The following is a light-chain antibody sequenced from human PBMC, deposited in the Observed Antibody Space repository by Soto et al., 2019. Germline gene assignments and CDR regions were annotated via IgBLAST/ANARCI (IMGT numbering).Light chain of an antibody. V-gene: IGKV1-5*01. CDR2: DAS. Sequence: DIRMTQSPSTLSASVGDRVTITCRASQSISSWLAWYQQKPGKAPKLLIYDASSLESGVPSRFSGSGSGTEFTLTISSLQPDDFATYYCQQYNSYSWTFGQGT. CDR1: QSISSW. J-gene: IGKJ1*01. CDR3: QQYNSYSWT.